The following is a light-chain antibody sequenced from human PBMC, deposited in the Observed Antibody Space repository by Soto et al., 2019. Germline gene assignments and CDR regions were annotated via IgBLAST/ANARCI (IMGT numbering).Light chain of an antibody. CDR1: QSVSTY. Sequence: DIQMTQYPSSLSASVGDRVTITCRASQSVSTYLNWYQQKPGKAPKLLIYAASSLQSGVPSRFSGSGSGTDFTLTISSLQSEDFAVYYCQQYWKWPITFGQGTLLAVK. V-gene: IGKV1-39*01. J-gene: IGKJ5*01. CDR2: AAS. CDR3: QQYWKWPIT.